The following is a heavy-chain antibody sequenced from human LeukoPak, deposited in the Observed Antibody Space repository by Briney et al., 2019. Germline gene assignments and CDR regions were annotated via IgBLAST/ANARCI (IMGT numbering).Heavy chain of an antibody. Sequence: SETLSLTCTVSGGSINSYYWSWIRQPPGKGLEWIGYIYDSGNTDYNPSLKSRVTISVDTSKNQSSLKLSSVTAADTAVYYCARHMYSGRYYGTDFWGQGTLVTVSS. J-gene: IGHJ4*02. CDR1: GGSINSYY. CDR2: IYDSGNT. CDR3: ARHMYSGRYYGTDF. V-gene: IGHV4-59*08. D-gene: IGHD1-26*01.